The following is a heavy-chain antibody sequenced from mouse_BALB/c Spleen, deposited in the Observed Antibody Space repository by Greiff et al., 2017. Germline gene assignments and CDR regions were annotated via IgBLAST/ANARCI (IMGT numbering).Heavy chain of an antibody. J-gene: IGHJ4*01. CDR3: ARRPRYYGNYGYAMDY. V-gene: IGHV7-3*02. D-gene: IGHD2-1*01. CDR1: GFTFTDYY. Sequence: EVQRVESGGGLVQPGGSLRLSCATSGFTFTDYYMSWVRQPPGKALEWLGFIRNKANGYTTDYSASVKGRFTISRDNSQSILYRQMNTLRAKDSATYYCARRPRYYGNYGYAMDYWGQGTSVTVSS. CDR2: IRNKANGYTT.